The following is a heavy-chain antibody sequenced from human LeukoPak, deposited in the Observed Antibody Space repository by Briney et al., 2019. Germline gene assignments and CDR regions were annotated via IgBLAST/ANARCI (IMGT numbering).Heavy chain of an antibody. V-gene: IGHV3-15*04. Sequence: GGSLRLSCAVSGFSFSNAWMSWFRQAPGKGLEWVGRVESKSYGGTTDYAAPVKGRFTISRDDSKNTLYLQMNSLKTEDTALYYCATSKWNPGYYYYYMDVWGKGTTVTVSS. CDR2: VESKSYGGTT. D-gene: IGHD1-20*01. CDR1: GFSFSNAW. CDR3: ATSKWNPGYYYYYMDV. J-gene: IGHJ6*03.